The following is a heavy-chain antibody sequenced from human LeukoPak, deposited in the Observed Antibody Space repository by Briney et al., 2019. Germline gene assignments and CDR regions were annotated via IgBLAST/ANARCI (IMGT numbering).Heavy chain of an antibody. CDR2: ISSSSSYI. D-gene: IGHD3-10*01. Sequence: PGGSLRLSCAASGFTFSSYSMNWVRQAPGKGLEWVSSISSSSSYIYYADSVKGRFTISRDNAKNSLYLQMNSLRAEDTAVYYCARDTYGYYGMDVWGQGTTVTVSS. J-gene: IGHJ6*02. CDR3: ARDTYGYYGMDV. CDR1: GFTFSSYS. V-gene: IGHV3-21*04.